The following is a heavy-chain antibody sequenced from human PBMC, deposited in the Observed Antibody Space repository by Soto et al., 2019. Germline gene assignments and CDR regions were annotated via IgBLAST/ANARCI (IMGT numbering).Heavy chain of an antibody. D-gene: IGHD3-10*01. CDR2: IYSGGST. V-gene: IGHV3-53*01. CDR3: ARVYYGSGTYGMDV. CDR1: GFTVSSNY. Sequence: GGSLRLSCAASGFTVSSNYMTWVRQAPGKGLEWVSAIYSGGSTYYADSVKGRFTISRDNSKNTLYLQMNSLRAEDTAVYYCARVYYGSGTYGMDVWGQGTTVTVSS. J-gene: IGHJ6*02.